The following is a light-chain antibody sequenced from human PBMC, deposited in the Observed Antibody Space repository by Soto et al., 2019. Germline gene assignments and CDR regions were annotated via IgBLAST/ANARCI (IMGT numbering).Light chain of an antibody. V-gene: IGKV3-15*01. J-gene: IGKJ1*01. CDR3: LQYHNLWA. CDR2: RAS. CDR1: QNIYSN. Sequence: EIVMTHSPATLSVSPGERASLSCRASQNIYSNVAWYQQRPGQAPRLLIYRASTRAPGIPARFSGSGSGTEFTLTISSLQSEDFTVYSCLQYHNLWAFGQGTKVDIK.